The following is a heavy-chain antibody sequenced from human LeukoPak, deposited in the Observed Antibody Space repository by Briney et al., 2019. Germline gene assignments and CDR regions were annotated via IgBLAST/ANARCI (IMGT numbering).Heavy chain of an antibody. J-gene: IGHJ5*02. Sequence: SEALSLTCTVSGGSISSSSYYWGWIRQPPGKGLECIGSIYHGGSTYYNPSLKSRVTISVDTSKNQFSLKVKSVTVADTAVYYCARVVDYGDYVNWFDPWGQGTLVTVSS. CDR2: IYHGGST. D-gene: IGHD4-17*01. V-gene: IGHV4-39*07. CDR1: GGSISSSSYY. CDR3: ARVVDYGDYVNWFDP.